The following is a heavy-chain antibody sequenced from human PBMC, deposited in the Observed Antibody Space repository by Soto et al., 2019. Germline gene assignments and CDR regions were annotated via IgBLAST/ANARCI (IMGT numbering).Heavy chain of an antibody. V-gene: IGHV1-69*13. CDR1: GGTFSSYA. D-gene: IGHD3-22*01. CDR3: ARGDSSGYNFDY. Sequence: ASVKVSCKASGGTFSSYAISWVRQAPGQGLEWMGGIIPIFGTANYAQKFQGRVTITADESTSTAYMELSSLRSEDTAVYYCARGDSSGYNFDYWGQGTQVTVSS. CDR2: IIPIFGTA. J-gene: IGHJ4*02.